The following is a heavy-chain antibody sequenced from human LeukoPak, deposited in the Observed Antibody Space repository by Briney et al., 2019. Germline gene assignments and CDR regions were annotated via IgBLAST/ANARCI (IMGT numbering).Heavy chain of an antibody. CDR3: ARPTTMVRGAPLGY. J-gene: IGHJ4*02. CDR1: GYTFTSYD. V-gene: IGHV1-8*01. Sequence: ASVKVSCKASGYTFTSYDINWVRQATGQGLERMGWMNPNSGNTGHAQKFQGRVTMTRNTSISTAYMELSSLRSEDTAVYYCARPTTMVRGAPLGYWGQGTLVTVSS. CDR2: MNPNSGNT. D-gene: IGHD3-10*01.